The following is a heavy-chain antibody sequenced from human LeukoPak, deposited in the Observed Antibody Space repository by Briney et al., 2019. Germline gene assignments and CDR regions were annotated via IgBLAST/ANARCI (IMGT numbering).Heavy chain of an antibody. V-gene: IGHV1-18*01. J-gene: IGHJ5*02. Sequence: ASVKVSCKASGYTFTSYGISWVRQAPGQGLEWMGWISGYNGNTNYAQKFQGRVTMTRDMSTSTDYMELSSLRSEDTAVHYCARDNSVEDTAWWFDPWGQGTLVTVSS. CDR2: ISGYNGNT. D-gene: IGHD4-23*01. CDR1: GYTFTSYG. CDR3: ARDNSVEDTAWWFDP.